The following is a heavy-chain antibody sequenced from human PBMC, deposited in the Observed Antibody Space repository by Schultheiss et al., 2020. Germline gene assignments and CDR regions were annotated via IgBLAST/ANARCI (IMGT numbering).Heavy chain of an antibody. CDR1: GGSISSYY. CDR2: IYYSGST. D-gene: IGHD3-10*01. CDR3: ARGQMVRGEIVSANWFDP. Sequence: SETLSLTCTVSGGSISSYYWSWIRQPPGKGLEWIGYIYYSGSTNYNPSLKSRVTISVDTSKNQFSLKLSSVTAADTAVYYCARGQMVRGEIVSANWFDPWGQGTLVTVSS. J-gene: IGHJ5*02. V-gene: IGHV4-59*12.